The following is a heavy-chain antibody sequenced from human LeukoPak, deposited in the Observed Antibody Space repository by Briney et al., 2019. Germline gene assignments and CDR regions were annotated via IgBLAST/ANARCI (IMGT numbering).Heavy chain of an antibody. D-gene: IGHD3-10*01. CDR1: GGTFSSYA. Sequence: GSSVKVSCKASGGTFSSYAISWVRQAPGQGLEWMGRIIPILGIANYAQKFQGRVTITADKSTSTAYMELSSLRSEDTAVYYCARTPTMVRGVIIFWFDPWGQGTLVTVSS. CDR2: IIPILGIA. CDR3: ARTPTMVRGVIIFWFDP. J-gene: IGHJ5*02. V-gene: IGHV1-69*04.